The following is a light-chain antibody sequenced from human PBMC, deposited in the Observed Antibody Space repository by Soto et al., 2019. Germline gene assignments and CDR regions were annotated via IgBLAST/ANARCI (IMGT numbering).Light chain of an antibody. CDR2: GAS. CDR3: QQSYSRPLT. Sequence: DIQMTQSPSSLSASVGDRVTITCRASQYISSYVNWYQQKPGKAPKFLIYGASDLQRGVPSRFSGSGSGTEFTLTIISLQPEDFATYYCQQSYSRPLTFGPGTKLDIK. J-gene: IGKJ3*01. V-gene: IGKV1-39*01. CDR1: QYISSY.